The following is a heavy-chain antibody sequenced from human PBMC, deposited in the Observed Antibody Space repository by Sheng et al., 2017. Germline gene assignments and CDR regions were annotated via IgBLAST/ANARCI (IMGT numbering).Heavy chain of an antibody. Sequence: QVQLQESGPGLVKPSETLSLTCTVSGGSITSYYWSWIRQPPGKGLXYIGYIYYSGSTNYNPSLKSRVTISADTSKNQISLKLTSVTAADTAVYYCARSDWLSTGYRFDYWGQGTLVTVSS. CDR2: IYYSGST. V-gene: IGHV4-59*01. D-gene: IGHD3-22*01. J-gene: IGHJ4*02. CDR3: ARSDWLSTGYRFDY. CDR1: GGSITSYY.